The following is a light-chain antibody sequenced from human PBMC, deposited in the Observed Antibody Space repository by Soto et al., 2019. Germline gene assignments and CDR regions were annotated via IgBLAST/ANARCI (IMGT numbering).Light chain of an antibody. V-gene: IGKV1-6*01. Sequence: AIQMTQSPSSLSASVGDRVTITCRASQGIRDELGWYQQKPGKAPKLLIYGASTLQSGVPSRFSGSGSGTDFTLTISSLQPEDFATYYCPQDYNFPWTFGQGTKVEIK. CDR3: PQDYNFPWT. CDR2: GAS. CDR1: QGIRDE. J-gene: IGKJ1*01.